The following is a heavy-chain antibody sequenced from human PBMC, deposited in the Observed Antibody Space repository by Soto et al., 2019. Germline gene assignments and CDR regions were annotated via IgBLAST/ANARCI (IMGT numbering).Heavy chain of an antibody. D-gene: IGHD1-26*01. V-gene: IGHV1-8*01. CDR2: MQPSSGRT. CDR1: GYSFPSLD. CDR3: ARGVTAGVDY. Sequence: QVQLVQSGAEVREPGASVKVSCKASGYSFPSLDINWVRQTTGQGIEWMGWMQPSSGRTGYAQKFQGRVTMTRDTSINTAYMELSSLTSDDTAFYYCARGVTAGVDYWGQGTLVTVSS. J-gene: IGHJ4*02.